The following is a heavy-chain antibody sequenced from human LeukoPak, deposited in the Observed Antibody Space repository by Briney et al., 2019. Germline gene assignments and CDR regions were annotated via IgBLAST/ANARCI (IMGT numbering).Heavy chain of an antibody. CDR2: IDPSDSYT. J-gene: IGHJ5*02. CDR1: GYSFTSYW. D-gene: IGHD3-9*01. V-gene: IGHV5-10-1*01. Sequence: GESLKISCQGSGYSFTSYWISWVRQMPGKGLEWMGTIDPSDSYTNYSPSFQGHVTISADKSISTAYLQWSSLKASDTAMYYCARHDILTGYYPWWFDPWGQGTLVTVSS. CDR3: ARHDILTGYYPWWFDP.